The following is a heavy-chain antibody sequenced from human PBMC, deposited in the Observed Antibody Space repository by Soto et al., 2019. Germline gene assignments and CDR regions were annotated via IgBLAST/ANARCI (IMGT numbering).Heavy chain of an antibody. CDR2: MNPNSGNT. J-gene: IGHJ3*01. D-gene: IGHD3-16*02. CDR1: GYTFTSND. CDR3: ARGTRVVSL. V-gene: IGHV1-8*01. Sequence: ASVKVSCKAPGYTFTSNDIYWVRQATGQGLEWMGWMNPNSGNTGYAQKFQGRVTMTRNTAISTAYMELSSLRSEDTAVYFCARGTRVVSLWGQGTMVTVSS.